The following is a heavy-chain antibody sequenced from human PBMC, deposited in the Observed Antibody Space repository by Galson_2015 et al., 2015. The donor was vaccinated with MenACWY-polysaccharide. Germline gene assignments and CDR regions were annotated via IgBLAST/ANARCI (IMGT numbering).Heavy chain of an antibody. D-gene: IGHD3-22*01. CDR1: GYTFTSYY. Sequence: SVKVSCKASGYTFTSYYMHWVRQAPGQGLEWMGIINPSGGSTSYAQKFQGRVTLTRDTSTSTVYMELSSLRSEDTAVYYCARSGPVVVITGPWFDPWGQGTLFTVSS. J-gene: IGHJ5*02. V-gene: IGHV1-46*03. CDR3: ARSGPVVVITGPWFDP. CDR2: INPSGGST.